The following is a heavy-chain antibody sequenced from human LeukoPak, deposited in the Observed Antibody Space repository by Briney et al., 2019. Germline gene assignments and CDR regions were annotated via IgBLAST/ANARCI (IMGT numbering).Heavy chain of an antibody. Sequence: SETLSLTCTVSGGSISSYYWSWIRQPAGKGLEWIGRIYTSGSTNYNASPKSRVSMSVDTSKNQFSLKLSSMTAADTAVFYCARENSGSYREFDYWGQGTLVTVSS. J-gene: IGHJ4*02. CDR3: ARENSGSYREFDY. CDR2: IYTSGST. D-gene: IGHD1-26*01. V-gene: IGHV4-4*07. CDR1: GGSISSYY.